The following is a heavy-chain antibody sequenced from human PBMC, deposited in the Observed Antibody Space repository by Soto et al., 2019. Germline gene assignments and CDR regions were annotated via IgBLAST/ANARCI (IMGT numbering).Heavy chain of an antibody. J-gene: IGHJ5*02. D-gene: IGHD2-21*01. CDR2: IFYSGST. Sequence: SETLSLTYSVSGGSISTSRSYWAWIRQPPGKGLEWLANIFYSGSTFYNPSLASRVSVSVDTSKNEFSLKLRSVTAADTAVYYCARQPTTGDTDLWFDPWGQGTLVTVSS. CDR1: GGSISTSRSY. V-gene: IGHV4-39*01. CDR3: ARQPTTGDTDLWFDP.